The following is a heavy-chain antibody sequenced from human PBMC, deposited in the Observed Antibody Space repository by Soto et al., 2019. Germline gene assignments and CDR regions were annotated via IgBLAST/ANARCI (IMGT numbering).Heavy chain of an antibody. V-gene: IGHV5-10-1*01. CDR3: AGPLYSGSYSYGMDV. CDR1: GYSFTSYW. CDR2: IDPSDSDT. Sequence: PGQSLKISCKGSGYSFTSYWISWVRKMPGKGLEWMGRIDPSDSDTNYSPSFQRHVTISADKSISTAYLQWSSLKASGTAMYYCAGPLYSGSYSYGMDVWGQGTTVTVSS. D-gene: IGHD1-26*01. J-gene: IGHJ6*02.